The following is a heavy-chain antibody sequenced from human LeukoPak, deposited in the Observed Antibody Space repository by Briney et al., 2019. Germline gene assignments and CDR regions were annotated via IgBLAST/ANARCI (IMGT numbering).Heavy chain of an antibody. CDR3: ARDKYPGYETFDY. CDR1: GGTFSSYA. J-gene: IGHJ4*02. D-gene: IGHD5-12*01. V-gene: IGHV1-69*04. CDR2: IIPILGIA. Sequence: SVKVSCKASGGTFSSYAISWVRQAPGQGLEWMGRIIPILGIANYAQKFQGRVTITADKSTSTAYMELSSLRSEDTAVYYCARDKYPGYETFDYWGQGTPVTVSS.